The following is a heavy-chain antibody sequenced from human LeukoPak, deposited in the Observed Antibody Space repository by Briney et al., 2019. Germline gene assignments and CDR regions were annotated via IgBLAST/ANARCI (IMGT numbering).Heavy chain of an antibody. Sequence: SETLSLTCAVYGGPFSGYYWSWIRQPPGKGLEWIGEINHGGSTNYNPSLKSRVTISVDTSKNQFSLKLSSVTAADTAVYYCAILNIAAARGWFDPWGQGTLVTVSS. D-gene: IGHD6-13*01. CDR1: GGPFSGYY. V-gene: IGHV4-34*01. J-gene: IGHJ5*02. CDR2: INHGGST. CDR3: AILNIAAARGWFDP.